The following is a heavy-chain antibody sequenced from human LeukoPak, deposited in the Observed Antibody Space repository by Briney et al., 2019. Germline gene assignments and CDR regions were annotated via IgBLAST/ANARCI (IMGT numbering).Heavy chain of an antibody. CDR2: IYYSGST. Sequence: PSETLSLTCTVSGGSISRYYWSWIRQPPGKGLEWIGYIYYSGSTNYNPSLKSRVTISLDTSKNQFSLKLSSVTAADTAVYYCASGNWNYYYFDYWGQGTLVTVSS. D-gene: IGHD1-7*01. CDR3: ASGNWNYYYFDY. J-gene: IGHJ4*02. V-gene: IGHV4-59*01. CDR1: GGSISRYY.